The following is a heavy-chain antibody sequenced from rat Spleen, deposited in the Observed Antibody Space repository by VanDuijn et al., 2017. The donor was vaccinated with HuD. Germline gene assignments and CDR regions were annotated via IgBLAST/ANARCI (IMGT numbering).Heavy chain of an antibody. Sequence: EVQLVESDGGLVQPGRSLKLSCAASGFTFTDYYMAWVRQAPTKGLEWVASISPSGGSTFYRDSVKGRFTISRDIAKSILYLQMDSLRSEDTATYYCARRHYGYTDYFDYWGQGVMVTVSS. CDR1: GFTFTDYY. D-gene: IGHD1-9*01. CDR3: ARRHYGYTDYFDY. J-gene: IGHJ2*01. V-gene: IGHV5-25*01. CDR2: ISPSGGST.